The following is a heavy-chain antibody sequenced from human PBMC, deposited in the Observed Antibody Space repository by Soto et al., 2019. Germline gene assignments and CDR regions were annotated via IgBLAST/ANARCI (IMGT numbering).Heavy chain of an antibody. D-gene: IGHD3-3*01. CDR3: ARVSTGVVGIWSGYLARNYYFDY. CDR1: GGSISSGGYY. V-gene: IGHV4-31*03. Sequence: SETLSLTCTVSGGSISSGGYYWSWIRQHPGKGLEWIGYIYYSGSTYYNPSLKSRVTISVDTSKNQFSLKLSSVTAADTAVYYCARVSTGVVGIWSGYLARNYYFDYWGQGTLVTDS. J-gene: IGHJ4*02. CDR2: IYYSGST.